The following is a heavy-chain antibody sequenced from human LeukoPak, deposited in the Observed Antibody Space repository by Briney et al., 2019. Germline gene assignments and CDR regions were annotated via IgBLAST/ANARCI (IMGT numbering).Heavy chain of an antibody. V-gene: IGHV3-23*01. D-gene: IGHD6-13*01. CDR3: AKARMRQQLADY. CDR2: ITGSGTST. CDR1: GFTFRSYA. J-gene: IGHJ4*02. Sequence: GGSLRLSCEASGFTFRSYAISWVRQGPGRGLEWVSGITGSGTSTDYADSVKGRFTISRDNSKNTLYLQMNSLRAEDTAVYYCAKARMRQQLADYWGQGTLVTVSS.